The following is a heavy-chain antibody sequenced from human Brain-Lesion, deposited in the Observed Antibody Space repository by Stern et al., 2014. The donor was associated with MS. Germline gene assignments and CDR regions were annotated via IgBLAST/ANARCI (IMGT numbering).Heavy chain of an antibody. V-gene: IGHV1-3*01. CDR1: GYTFIRYA. CDR2: IHGVDDKT. D-gene: IGHD3-22*01. Sequence: VQLGESGAEVKKPGASVKVSCKASGYTFIRYAMQWVRQAPGQRLEWMGRIHGVDDKTKYSHKFQGRVTITRDTSANTVYMELSSLRSEDTAVYYCARDDHRDSSGHYAPFDYWGQGTRVTVSS. J-gene: IGHJ4*02. CDR3: ARDDHRDSSGHYAPFDY.